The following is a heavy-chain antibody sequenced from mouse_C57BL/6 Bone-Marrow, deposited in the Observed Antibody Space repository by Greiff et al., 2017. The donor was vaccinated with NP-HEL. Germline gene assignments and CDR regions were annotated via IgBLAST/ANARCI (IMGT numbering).Heavy chain of an antibody. CDR3: TTVITTYAMDY. V-gene: IGHV14-4*01. CDR1: GFNIKDDY. D-gene: IGHD1-1*01. Sequence: EVQLQQSGAELVRPGASVKLSCTASGFNIKDDYMHWVKQRPEQGLEWIGWIDPENGDTEYASKFQGKATITADTSSNTAYLQLSSLTSEDTAVYYCTTVITTYAMDYWGQGTSVTVSS. CDR2: IDPENGDT. J-gene: IGHJ4*01.